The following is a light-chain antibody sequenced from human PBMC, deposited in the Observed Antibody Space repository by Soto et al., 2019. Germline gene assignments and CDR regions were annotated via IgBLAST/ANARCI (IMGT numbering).Light chain of an antibody. V-gene: IGLV1-40*01. CDR3: QSYDNSLNHVV. Sequence: QSVLTQPPSVSGAPGQRVTIPCTGSSSNIGSFYDVHWYQQLPGTVPKLLIYGDNNRPSGVPDRFSGSKSGTAASLAITGIQAEDEADYYCQSYDNSLNHVVFGGGTKLTVL. CDR1: SSNIGSFYD. CDR2: GDN. J-gene: IGLJ2*01.